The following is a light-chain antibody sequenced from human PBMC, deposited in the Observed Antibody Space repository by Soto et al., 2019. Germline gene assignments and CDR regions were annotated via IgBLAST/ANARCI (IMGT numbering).Light chain of an antibody. V-gene: IGKV4-1*01. CDR2: WAS. CDR1: QSVLYSSNNKNY. Sequence: DIVMTQSPDSLAVSLGKRATINCKSSQSVLYSSNNKNYLAWYQQKPGQPPKLLIYWASIRESGVPDRFSGSGSATEFSLTISSLQAGDVAVYYCQQYYITPPTFGQGTKVEIK. J-gene: IGKJ1*01. CDR3: QQYYITPPT.